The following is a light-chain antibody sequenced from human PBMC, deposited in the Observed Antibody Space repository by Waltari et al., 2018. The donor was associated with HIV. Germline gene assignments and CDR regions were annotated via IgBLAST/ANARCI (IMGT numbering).Light chain of an antibody. V-gene: IGKV3-20*01. Sequence: EIVFTQSPGTLSLSPGERATLSCRASQSVTSSYLTWYQQKPGQAPRLLIYGASSRATGIPDRFSGSGSGTDFTLTISRLEPEDSAVYFCQQYGSSPLYSFGQGTKLEI. CDR2: GAS. CDR3: QQYGSSPLYS. J-gene: IGKJ2*01. CDR1: QSVTSSY.